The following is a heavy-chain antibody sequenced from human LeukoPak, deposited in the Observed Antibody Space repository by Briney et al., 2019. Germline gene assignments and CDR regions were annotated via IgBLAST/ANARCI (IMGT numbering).Heavy chain of an antibody. CDR2: IYPGDSDT. CDR3: ARSEGYCSSTSCYGNFDY. D-gene: IGHD2-2*01. J-gene: IGHJ4*02. CDR1: GYSFTSYW. V-gene: IGHV5-51*01. Sequence: RGESLKISCKGSGYSFTSYWIAWVRQMPGKGLEWMGIIYPGDSDTRYSPSFQGQVTISADKSISTAYLQWSSLKASDTAVYYCARSEGYCSSTSCYGNFDYWGQGTLVTVSS.